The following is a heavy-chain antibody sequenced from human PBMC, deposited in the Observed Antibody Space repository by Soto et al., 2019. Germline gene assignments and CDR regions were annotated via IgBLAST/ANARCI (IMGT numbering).Heavy chain of an antibody. V-gene: IGHV3-30*18. CDR1: GFSFGRFG. J-gene: IGHJ3*01. CDR3: SKAMIGSYDSDAFDV. Sequence: GGSLRLSCAASGFSFGRFGIPWVRQAPGKGLEWVAVISYDESTTFYADSVKGRFTISRDNSKNTLFLQMNSLRPEDTAVYYCSKAMIGSYDSDAFDVWGQGTMVTVSS. CDR2: ISYDESTT. D-gene: IGHD3-22*01.